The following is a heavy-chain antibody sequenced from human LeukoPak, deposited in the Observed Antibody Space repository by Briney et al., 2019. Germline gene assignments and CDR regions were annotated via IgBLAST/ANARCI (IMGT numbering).Heavy chain of an antibody. D-gene: IGHD3-10*01. V-gene: IGHV4-38-2*02. J-gene: IGHJ4*02. CDR2: IYHSGST. CDR3: ARHYYGSGSHFDY. CDR1: GYSISSGYY. Sequence: SSETLSLTCTVSGYSISSGYYWGWIRQPPGKGLEWIGSIYHSGSTYYNPSLKSRVTISVDTSKNQFSLKLSSVTAADTAVYYCARHYYGSGSHFDYWGQGTLVTVSS.